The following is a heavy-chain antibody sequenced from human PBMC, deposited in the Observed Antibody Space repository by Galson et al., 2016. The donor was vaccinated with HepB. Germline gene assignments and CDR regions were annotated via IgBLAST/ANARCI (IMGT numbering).Heavy chain of an antibody. V-gene: IGHV4-59*01. J-gene: IGHJ4*02. CDR2: IYYSGNT. D-gene: IGHD6-19*01. Sequence: SETLSLTCSVSGGSIHNYYWTWIRQSPGKGLEWIGNIYYSGNTNYNPSLKSRVTISLDTSKNQFSLKLGSVAAADTAVYYCARGSNLSNSGWFTVALDYWGQGTLVTVSS. CDR1: GGSIHNYY. CDR3: ARGSNLSNSGWFTVALDY.